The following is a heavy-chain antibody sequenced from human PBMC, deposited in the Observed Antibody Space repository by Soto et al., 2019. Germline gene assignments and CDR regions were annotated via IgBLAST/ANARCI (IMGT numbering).Heavy chain of an antibody. D-gene: IGHD6-19*01. J-gene: IGHJ4*02. CDR3: AKDRGPRRQWLIDPSDY. Sequence: QVQLVESGGGVVQPGRYLRFSCAASGITFNIYAMHWVRQAPGTGLEWVAVISYDGTKTYYADSVKGRFTISRDNSKNTVYLQMNSLRDEDTAVYYCAKDRGPRRQWLIDPSDYWGQGTLVTVSP. CDR1: GITFNIYA. V-gene: IGHV3-30*18. CDR2: ISYDGTKT.